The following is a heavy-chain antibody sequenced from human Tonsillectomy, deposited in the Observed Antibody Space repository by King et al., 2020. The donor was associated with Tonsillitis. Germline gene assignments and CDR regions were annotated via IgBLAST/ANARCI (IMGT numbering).Heavy chain of an antibody. CDR1: GGSISSRSYY. V-gene: IGHV4-39*01. J-gene: IGHJ2*01. D-gene: IGHD3/OR15-3a*01. Sequence: QLQESGPGLVKPSETLSLTCTVSGGSISSRSYYWGWIRQPPGKGLEWIGSIYYSGSTYYNPSLKSRVTISVDTSKNQFSLKLSSVTAADTAVYYCARLTRDWLLDWYFDLWGRGTLVTVSS. CDR3: ARLTRDWLLDWYFDL. CDR2: IYYSGST.